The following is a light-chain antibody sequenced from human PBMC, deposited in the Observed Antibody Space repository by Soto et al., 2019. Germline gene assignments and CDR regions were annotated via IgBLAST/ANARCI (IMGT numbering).Light chain of an antibody. J-gene: IGKJ1*01. CDR3: LQHNSYPRT. Sequence: DIQMTQSPSSLSASVVDRVTITCRASQGIRHDLGWYQQKPGKAPKRLIYAASTLHSGFPSRFSGSGSGTEFTLTFSSLQPEDFATYYCLQHNSYPRTFGQGTKVEIK. CDR1: QGIRHD. CDR2: AAS. V-gene: IGKV1-17*01.